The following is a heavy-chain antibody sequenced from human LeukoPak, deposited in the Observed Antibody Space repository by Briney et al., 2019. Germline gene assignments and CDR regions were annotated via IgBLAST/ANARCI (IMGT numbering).Heavy chain of an antibody. Sequence: PGGSLRLSCAASGFTFSSYGMHWVRQAPGKGLEWVAVIWYDGSNKYYADSVKGRFTISRDNSKNTLYLQMNSLRAEDTAVYYCAKSAQYYYYYMDVWGKGTTVTLSS. CDR2: IWYDGSNK. V-gene: IGHV3-33*06. CDR3: AKSAQYYYYYMDV. CDR1: GFTFSSYG. J-gene: IGHJ6*03.